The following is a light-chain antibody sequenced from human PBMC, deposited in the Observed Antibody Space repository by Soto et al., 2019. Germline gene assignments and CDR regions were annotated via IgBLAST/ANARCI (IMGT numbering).Light chain of an antibody. Sequence: EIVMTQSPGILSLSPGERATLSCRASQSVSRYLNWFQHKPGQAPRLLIYGASSRAAGIPDRFSGSGSGTDFTLTISRLEPEDFAVFYCLQYGSSPYTFGQGTKLEI. CDR2: GAS. CDR3: LQYGSSPYT. J-gene: IGKJ2*01. CDR1: QSVSRY. V-gene: IGKV3-20*01.